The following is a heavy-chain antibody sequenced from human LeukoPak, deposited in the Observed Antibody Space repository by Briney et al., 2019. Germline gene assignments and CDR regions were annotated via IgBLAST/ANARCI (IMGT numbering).Heavy chain of an antibody. D-gene: IGHD6-19*01. CDR1: GFTFGNYW. CDR3: ARVVADSSGWETLDY. CDR2: IWYDGSNK. J-gene: IGHJ4*02. V-gene: IGHV3-33*08. Sequence: GGSLRLSCAASGFTFGNYWMIWVRQAPGKGLEWVAVIWYDGSNKYYADSVKGRFTISRDNSKNTLYLQMNSLRAEDTAVYYCARVVADSSGWETLDYWGQGTLVTVSS.